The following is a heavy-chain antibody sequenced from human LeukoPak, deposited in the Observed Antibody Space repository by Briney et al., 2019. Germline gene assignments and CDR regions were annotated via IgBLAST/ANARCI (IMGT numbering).Heavy chain of an antibody. V-gene: IGHV1-69*06. D-gene: IGHD1-26*01. CDR1: GYTFTSYG. CDR3: AREGQSGSYYFDY. Sequence: SVKVSCKASGYTFTSYGISWVRQAPGQGLEWMGGIIPIFGTANYAQKFQGRVTITADKSTSTAYMELSSLRSEDTAVYYCAREGQSGSYYFDYWGQGTLVTVSS. J-gene: IGHJ4*02. CDR2: IIPIFGTA.